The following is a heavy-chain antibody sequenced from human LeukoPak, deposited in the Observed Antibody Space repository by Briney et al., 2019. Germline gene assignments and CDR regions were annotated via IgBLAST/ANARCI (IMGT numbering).Heavy chain of an antibody. J-gene: IGHJ4*02. CDR3: ARKGVFDWLSYFDY. CDR1: GFTFSSYG. D-gene: IGHD3-9*01. Sequence: PGGSLRLSCAASGFTFSSYGMHWVRQAPGKGLEWVAFIRYDGSNKYYADSVKGRFTISRDNSKNTLYLQMNSLRAKDTAVYYCARKGVFDWLSYFDYWGQGTLVTVSS. V-gene: IGHV3-30*02. CDR2: IRYDGSNK.